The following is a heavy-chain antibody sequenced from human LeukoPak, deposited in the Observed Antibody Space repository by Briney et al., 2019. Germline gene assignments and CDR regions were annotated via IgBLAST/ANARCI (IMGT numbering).Heavy chain of an antibody. V-gene: IGHV4-61*02. CDR3: ARDRTGYYDSSGYPLDAFDI. CDR2: IYTSGST. Sequence: SQTLSLTCTVSGGSISSGSYYWSWIRQPAGKGLEWIGRIYTSGSTNYNLSLKSRVTISVDTSKNQFSLKLSAVTAADTAVYYCARDRTGYYDSSGYPLDAFDIWGQGTMVTVSS. CDR1: GGSISSGSYY. J-gene: IGHJ3*02. D-gene: IGHD3-22*01.